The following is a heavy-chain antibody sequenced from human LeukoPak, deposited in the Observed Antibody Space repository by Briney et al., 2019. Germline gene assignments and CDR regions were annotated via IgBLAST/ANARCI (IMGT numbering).Heavy chain of an antibody. CDR1: GFTFGTYS. CDR2: ISGNGGKT. Sequence: PGGSLRLSCAASGFTFGTYSMSWVRLAPGKGLEWVSTISGNGGKTYYADSVKGRFTISRDNSKNTLYLQMSSLKAEDTAVYYCAKDDSFDVVTATDYWGQGTLATVSS. CDR3: AKDDSFDVVTATDY. D-gene: IGHD2-21*02. V-gene: IGHV3-23*01. J-gene: IGHJ4*02.